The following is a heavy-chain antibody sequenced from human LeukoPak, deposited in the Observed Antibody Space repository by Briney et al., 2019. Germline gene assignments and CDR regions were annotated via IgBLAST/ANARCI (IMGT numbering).Heavy chain of an antibody. V-gene: IGHV1-2*02. CDR3: ASISHVWSGYYTAHFDY. Sequence: ASVKVSCKTSRHTFTDYYMHWVRQAPGQGLEWMGWINPNSGDTNYAQKFQGRVTMTRDTSITTAYMELSRLKSDDTAVYYCASISHVWSGYYTAHFDYWGQGTLVTVSS. CDR2: INPNSGDT. J-gene: IGHJ4*02. CDR1: RHTFTDYY. D-gene: IGHD3-3*02.